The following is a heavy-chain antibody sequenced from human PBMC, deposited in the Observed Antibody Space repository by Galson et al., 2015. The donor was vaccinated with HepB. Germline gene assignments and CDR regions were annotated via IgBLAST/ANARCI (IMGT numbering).Heavy chain of an antibody. CDR1: GFTVSSNY. CDR2: IYSGGST. V-gene: IGHV3-66*02. D-gene: IGHD3-22*01. Sequence: SLRLSCAASGFTVSSNYMSWVRQAPGKGLEWVSVIYSGGSTYYADSVKGRFTISRDNSKNTLYLQMNSLRAEDTAVYYCARDVYDSSGPPHDAFDIWGQGTMVTVSS. J-gene: IGHJ3*02. CDR3: ARDVYDSSGPPHDAFDI.